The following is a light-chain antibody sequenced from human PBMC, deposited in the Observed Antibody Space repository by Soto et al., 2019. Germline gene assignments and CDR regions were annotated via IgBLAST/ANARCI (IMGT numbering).Light chain of an antibody. Sequence: DIQMTQSPSTLSASVGDRVTITCRASQSISSWLAWYQQKPGKAPKLLIYKASSLESGVPSRFSASGSGTEFTLTISSLQPDDFATYYCQQYSGYPYTCGQGTKLEIK. J-gene: IGKJ2*01. V-gene: IGKV1-5*03. CDR2: KAS. CDR3: QQYSGYPYT. CDR1: QSISSW.